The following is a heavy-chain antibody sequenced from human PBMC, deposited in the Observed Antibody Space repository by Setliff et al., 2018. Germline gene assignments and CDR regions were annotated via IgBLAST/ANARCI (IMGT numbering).Heavy chain of an antibody. D-gene: IGHD2-2*01. CDR3: ARAPGTVVVPASRSAFDI. Sequence: GASVKVSCKASGYTFSNYGISWVRQAPGQGLEWMGWISAYNGYIIYAQKLQGRVTTTTDTSTSTAYMEVRSLRSDDTAVYYCARAPGTVVVPASRSAFDIWGQGTMVTVSS. J-gene: IGHJ3*02. V-gene: IGHV1-18*01. CDR2: ISAYNGYI. CDR1: GYTFSNYG.